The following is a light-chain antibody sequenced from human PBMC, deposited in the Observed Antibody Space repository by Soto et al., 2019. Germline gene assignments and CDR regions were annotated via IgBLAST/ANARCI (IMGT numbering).Light chain of an antibody. CDR1: SGSVSPSFY. Sequence: QAVVTQEPSFSVSPGGTVTLTCGLRSGSVSPSFYPSWYQQTPGQAPRTLIYSTNTRSSGVPHRFSGSILGNTAALTITGAQADDESEYYWALSMGGGIYVFGTGTKLTVL. CDR3: ALSMGGGIYV. CDR2: STN. V-gene: IGLV8-61*01. J-gene: IGLJ1*01.